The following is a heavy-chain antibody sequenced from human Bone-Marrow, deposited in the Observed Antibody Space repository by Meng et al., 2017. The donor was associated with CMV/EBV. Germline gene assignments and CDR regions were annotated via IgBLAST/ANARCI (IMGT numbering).Heavy chain of an antibody. Sequence: SETLSLTCTVSGGSISSSSYYWGWIRQPPGKGLEWIGSIYYSGSTYYNPSLKSRVTISVDTSKNQFSLKLSSVTAADTAVYYCARDSPLASSKFDPWGQGTQVTVSS. V-gene: IGHV4-39*07. CDR1: GGSISSSSYY. CDR3: ARDSPLASSKFDP. CDR2: IYYSGST. J-gene: IGHJ5*02. D-gene: IGHD3-3*02.